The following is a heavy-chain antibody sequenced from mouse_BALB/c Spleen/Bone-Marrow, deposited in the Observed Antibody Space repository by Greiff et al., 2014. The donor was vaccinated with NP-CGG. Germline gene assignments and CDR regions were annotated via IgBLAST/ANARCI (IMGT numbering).Heavy chain of an antibody. V-gene: IGHV3-2*02. Sequence: VQLQQSGPGQVKPSQSLSLTCTVTGYSITSDYAWNWIRQFPGNKLEWMGYISYSGSTSYNPSLKSRISITRDTSKNQFFLQLNSVTTEDTATYYCARGGARATGWFAYWGQGTLVTVSA. D-gene: IGHD3-1*01. CDR2: ISYSGST. CDR1: GYSITSDYA. CDR3: ARGGARATGWFAY. J-gene: IGHJ3*01.